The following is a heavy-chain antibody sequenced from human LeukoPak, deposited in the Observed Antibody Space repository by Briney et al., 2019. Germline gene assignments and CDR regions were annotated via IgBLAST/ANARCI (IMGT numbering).Heavy chain of an antibody. J-gene: IGHJ4*02. CDR3: ARRYSYGSPFDY. V-gene: IGHV4-34*01. Sequence: SETLSLTCAVYGGSFSGYYWSWIRQPPGKGLEWIGEINHSGSTNYNPSLKSRVTISVDTSKNQFSLKLSTVTAADTAVYYCARRYSYGSPFDYWGQGTLVIVSS. CDR1: GGSFSGYY. CDR2: INHSGST. D-gene: IGHD5-18*01.